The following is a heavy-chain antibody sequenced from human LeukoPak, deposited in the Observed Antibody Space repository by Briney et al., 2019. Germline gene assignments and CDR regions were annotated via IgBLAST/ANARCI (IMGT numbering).Heavy chain of an antibody. V-gene: IGHV3-15*01. CDR1: GFTFSNAW. D-gene: IGHD3-10*01. J-gene: IGHJ4*02. Sequence: GGSLRRSCAGSGFTFSNAWMSWVRQAPGKGLEWVGRVKSKTDGGTTDYAAPVKGRFTISRDDSKNTLYLQMNSLKTEDTAVYYCTTASRYYGSGRVDYWGQGTLVTVSS. CDR2: VKSKTDGGTT. CDR3: TTASRYYGSGRVDY.